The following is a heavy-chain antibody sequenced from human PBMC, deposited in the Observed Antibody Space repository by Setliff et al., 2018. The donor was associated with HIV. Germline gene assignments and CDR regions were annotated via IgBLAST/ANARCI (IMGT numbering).Heavy chain of an antibody. Sequence: GSLRLSCAASGFTFRHYAMSWVRQAPGKGLEWVSDISALAGSTFYADSVKGRFTISRDNSKGTLYLQMNSLRAEDTAVYYCAKTGEPAAAYYYYYYLDVWGKGTTVTVS. V-gene: IGHV3-23*01. CDR2: ISALAGST. CDR3: AKTGEPAAAYYYYYYLDV. CDR1: GFTFRHYA. J-gene: IGHJ6*03. D-gene: IGHD2-2*01.